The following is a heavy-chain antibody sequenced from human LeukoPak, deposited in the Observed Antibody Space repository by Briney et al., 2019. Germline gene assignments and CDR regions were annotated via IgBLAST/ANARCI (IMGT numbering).Heavy chain of an antibody. CDR3: ARGRYGLYNYYYYGMDV. V-gene: IGHV4-4*07. D-gene: IGHD2-2*02. J-gene: IGHJ6*02. CDR2: IYTSGST. Sequence: SETLSLTCTVSGGSISSYYWSWIRQPAGKGLEWIGRIYTSGSTNYNPSLKSRVTISVDTSKNQFSLKLSSVTAADTAVYYCARGRYGLYNYYYYGMDVWGQGTTVTVSS. CDR1: GGSISSYY.